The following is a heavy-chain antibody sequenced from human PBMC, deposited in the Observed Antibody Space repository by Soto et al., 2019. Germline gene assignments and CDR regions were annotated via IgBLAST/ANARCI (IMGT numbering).Heavy chain of an antibody. V-gene: IGHV1-18*01. CDR2: ISAYNGNT. CDR3: ARDLSGNPGY. D-gene: IGHD2-15*01. CDR1: GYTFTSYA. Sequence: QVSCKASGYTFTSYAMHWVRQAPGQGLEWMGWISAYNGNTNYAQKLQGRVTMTTDTSTSTAYMELRSLRSDDTAVYYCARDLSGNPGYWGQGTLVTVSS. J-gene: IGHJ4*02.